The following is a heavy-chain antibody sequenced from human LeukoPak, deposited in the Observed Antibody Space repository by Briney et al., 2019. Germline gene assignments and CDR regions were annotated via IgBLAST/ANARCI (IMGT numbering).Heavy chain of an antibody. J-gene: IGHJ6*02. CDR3: ATWAFYHDLDV. CDR1: GFTLDAYA. CDR2: INADGSRT. D-gene: IGHD3-3*01. Sequence: PGGPLRLSCVASGFTLDAYAMHWVRQVRGKGLEWVSLINADGSRTYYADSVKGRFTISRDNYKNSLYLQMTSLRPEDSALYYCATWAFYHDLDVWGRGTTVTVS. V-gene: IGHV3-43*02.